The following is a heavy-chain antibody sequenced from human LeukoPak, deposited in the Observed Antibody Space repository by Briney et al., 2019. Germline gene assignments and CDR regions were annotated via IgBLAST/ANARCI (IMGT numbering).Heavy chain of an antibody. CDR2: MNPNSGNT. CDR3: ASGPTPLNIDY. CDR1: GYTFTSYD. V-gene: IGHV1-8*01. Sequence: ASVKVSCKASGYTFTSYDINWVRQATGQGLEWMGWMNPNSGNTGYAQKFQGRVPMTRNTSIRTAYMELSSLGSEDTAVYYCASGPTPLNIDYWGQGTLVTVSS. J-gene: IGHJ4*02.